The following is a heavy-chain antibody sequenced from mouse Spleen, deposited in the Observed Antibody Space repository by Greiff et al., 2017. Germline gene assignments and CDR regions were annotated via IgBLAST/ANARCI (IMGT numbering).Heavy chain of an antibody. D-gene: IGHD2-10*02. V-gene: IGHV2-2*01. CDR3: ARSPSMVTSYYAMDY. CDR2: IWSGGST. Sequence: VQLVESGPGLVQPSQSLSITCTVSGFSLTSYGVHWVRQSPGKGLEWLGVIWSGGSTDYNAAFISRLSISKDNSKSQVFFKMNSLQADDTAIYYCARSPSMVTSYYAMDYWGQGTSVTVSS. J-gene: IGHJ4*01. CDR1: GFSLTSYG.